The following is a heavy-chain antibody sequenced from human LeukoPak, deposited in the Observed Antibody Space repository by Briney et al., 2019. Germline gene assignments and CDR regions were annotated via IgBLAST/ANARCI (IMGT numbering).Heavy chain of an antibody. CDR3: ARDSGSGSHGIDY. V-gene: IGHV6-1*01. J-gene: IGHJ4*02. Sequence: SQTLSLTCALSGDSFSSNTAAWSWLRQSPSRGLEWLGRTYYRSRWSSDYAESVKSRITTRSDTSKNHFSLQLNSVTPEDTAVYYCARDSGSGSHGIDYWGQGTLVTVSS. CDR1: GDSFSSNTAA. CDR2: TYYRSRWSS. D-gene: IGHD3-10*01.